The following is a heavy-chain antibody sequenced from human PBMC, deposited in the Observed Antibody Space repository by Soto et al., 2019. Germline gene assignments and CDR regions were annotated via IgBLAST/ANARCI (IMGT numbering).Heavy chain of an antibody. CDR1: GFTFSSYA. V-gene: IGHV3-23*01. D-gene: IGHD3-9*01. J-gene: IGHJ6*02. CDR3: AKANDILTGYPQEYYYYYGMDV. CDR2: ISGSGGST. Sequence: GGSLRLSCAASGFTFSSYAMSWVRQAPGKGLEWVSAISGSGGSTYYADSVKGRFTISRDNSKNRLYLQMNSLGAEDTAVYYCAKANDILTGYPQEYYYYYGMDVWGQGTTVTVSS.